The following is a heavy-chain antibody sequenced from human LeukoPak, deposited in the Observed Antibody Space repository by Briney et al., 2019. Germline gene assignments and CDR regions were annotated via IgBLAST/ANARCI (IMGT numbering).Heavy chain of an antibody. CDR3: ARDAGIAVADQFDY. V-gene: IGHV1-2*02. CDR1: GYIFINYH. CDR2: INPNSGGT. Sequence: ASVKVSCTASGYIFINYHVHWVRQAPGQGLEWMGLINPNSGGTNYAQKFQGRVTMTRDTSISTAYMELSRLRSDDTAVYYCARDAGIAVADQFDYWGQGTLVTVSS. J-gene: IGHJ4*02. D-gene: IGHD6-19*01.